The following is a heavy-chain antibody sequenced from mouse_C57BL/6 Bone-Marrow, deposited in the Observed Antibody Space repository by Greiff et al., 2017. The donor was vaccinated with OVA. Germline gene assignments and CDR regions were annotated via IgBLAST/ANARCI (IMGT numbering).Heavy chain of an antibody. CDR3: AKVMDD. CDR2: ISRGSSTT. V-gene: IGHV5-17*01. J-gene: IGHJ4*01. Sequence: EVMLVESGGGLVKPGGSLKLSCAASGFTFSDYGMHWVRQAPEKGLEWVAYISRGSSTTYYADTVKGRFTISRDNAKNTLFLQMTSLRSEDTAMYYCAKVMDDWGQGTSVTVSS. CDR1: GFTFSDYG.